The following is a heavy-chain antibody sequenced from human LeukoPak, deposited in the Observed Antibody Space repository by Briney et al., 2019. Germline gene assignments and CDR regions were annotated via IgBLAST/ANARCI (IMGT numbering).Heavy chain of an antibody. CDR1: GFTFSSYE. CDR3: ARDRVVVAAQGLDY. V-gene: IGHV3-48*03. CDR2: ISSSGSTI. D-gene: IGHD2-15*01. Sequence: GGSLRLSCAASGFTFSSYEMNWVRQAPGKGLEWVSYISSSGSTIYYADSVKGRFTISRDNSKNTLYLQMNSLRAEDTAVYYCARDRVVVAAQGLDYWGQGTLVTVSS. J-gene: IGHJ4*02.